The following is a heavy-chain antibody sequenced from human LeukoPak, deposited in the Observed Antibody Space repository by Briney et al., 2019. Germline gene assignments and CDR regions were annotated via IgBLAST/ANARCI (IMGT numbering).Heavy chain of an antibody. Sequence: GGSLRLSCAASGFTFSSYGMSWVRQAPGKGLEWVSAISGSGGSTYYADSVKGRFTISRDDSKKTAYLQMNSLKTEDTAVYYCTSPQDDNFDYWGQGTLVTVSS. D-gene: IGHD1-1*01. J-gene: IGHJ4*02. V-gene: IGHV3-23*01. CDR2: ISGSGGST. CDR3: TSPQDDNFDY. CDR1: GFTFSSYG.